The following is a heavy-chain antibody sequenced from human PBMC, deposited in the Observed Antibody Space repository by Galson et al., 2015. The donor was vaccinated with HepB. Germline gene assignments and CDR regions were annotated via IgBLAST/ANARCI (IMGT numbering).Heavy chain of an antibody. CDR3: ARDSNYYGSGSYWGYYYGVDV. V-gene: IGHV1-18*01. CDR2: ISAYNGNT. CDR1: GYTFTSYG. D-gene: IGHD3-10*01. Sequence: SCKASGYTFTSYGISWVRQAPGQGLEWMGWISAYNGNTNYAQKLQGRVTMTTDTSTSTAYMELRSLRSDDTAVYYCARDSNYYGSGSYWGYYYGVDVWGQGTTVTVSS. J-gene: IGHJ6*02.